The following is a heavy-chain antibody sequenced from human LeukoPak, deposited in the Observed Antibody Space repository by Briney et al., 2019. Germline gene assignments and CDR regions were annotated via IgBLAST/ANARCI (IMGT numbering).Heavy chain of an antibody. D-gene: IGHD5-24*01. CDR1: GYTFTGYY. J-gene: IGHJ3*02. CDR2: INPNSGGT. CDR3: ARVADGYNYGAFDI. V-gene: IGHV1-2*02. Sequence: GASVKVSCKASGYTFTGYYIHWVRQAPGQGLEWMGWINPNSGGTNYARRFQGRVTMTRDTSISTAYMELNSLRSDDTAVYYCARVADGYNYGAFDIWGQGTVVTVSS.